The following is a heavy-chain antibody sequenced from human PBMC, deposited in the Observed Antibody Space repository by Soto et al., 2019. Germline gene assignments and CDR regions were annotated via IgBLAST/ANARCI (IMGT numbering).Heavy chain of an antibody. CDR3: AKEYCSSSFLRFDF. J-gene: IGHJ4*02. CDR1: GYTFTGYY. Sequence: QVQLVQSGAEVKKPGASVKVSCKASGYTFTGYYMHWVRQAPGQGLEWMGWINPNSGGTNYAQKFQGWVTMTRDTAISTAYMELSRVRSDGTAVYYCAKEYCSSSFLRFDFRGQGTLVTVSS. D-gene: IGHD6-6*01. CDR2: INPNSGGT. V-gene: IGHV1-2*04.